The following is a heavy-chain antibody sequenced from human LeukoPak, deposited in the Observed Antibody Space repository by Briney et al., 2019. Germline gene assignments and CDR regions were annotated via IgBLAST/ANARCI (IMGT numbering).Heavy chain of an antibody. CDR2: INHSGST. D-gene: IGHD5-18*01. CDR1: GGSISSYY. CDR3: ARFTAMVTLFDY. Sequence: PSETLSLTCTVSGGSISSYYWSWIRQPPGKGLEWIGEINHSGSTNYNPSLKSRVTISVDTSKNQFSLKLSSVTAADTAVYYCARFTAMVTLFDYWGQGTLVTVSS. V-gene: IGHV4-34*01. J-gene: IGHJ4*02.